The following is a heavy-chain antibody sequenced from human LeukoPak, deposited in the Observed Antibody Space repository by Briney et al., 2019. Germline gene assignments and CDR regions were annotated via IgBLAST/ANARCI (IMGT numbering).Heavy chain of an antibody. D-gene: IGHD3-22*01. J-gene: IGHJ4*02. CDR2: ISGSGGST. CDR1: GFTFSSYA. V-gene: IGHV3-23*01. CDR3: ARDGYDSSGYYYLDY. Sequence: PGGSLRLSCAASGFTFSSYAMSWVRQAPGKGLEWVSAISGSGGSTYYADSVKGRFTISRDNSKNTLYLQMNSLRAEDTAVYYCARDGYDSSGYYYLDYWGQGTLVTVSS.